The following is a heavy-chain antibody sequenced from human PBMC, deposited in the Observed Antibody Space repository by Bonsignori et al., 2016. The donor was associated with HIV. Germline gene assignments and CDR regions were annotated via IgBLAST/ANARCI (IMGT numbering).Heavy chain of an antibody. J-gene: IGHJ6*03. CDR3: ARVGEGATRGYYYYYMDV. D-gene: IGHD1-26*01. V-gene: IGHV3-48*02. CDR2: ISSSSSTI. Sequence: VRQMPGKGLEWVSYISSSSSTIYYADSVKGRFTISRDNAKNSLYLQMNSLRDEDTAVYYCARVGEGATRGYYYYYMDVWGKGTTVTVSS.